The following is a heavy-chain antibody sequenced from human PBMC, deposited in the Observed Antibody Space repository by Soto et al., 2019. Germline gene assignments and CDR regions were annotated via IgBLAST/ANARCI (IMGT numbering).Heavy chain of an antibody. CDR3: ASFGCSSTSCWNYYYYYYMDV. J-gene: IGHJ6*03. Sequence: PGGSLRLSCAASGFTFSSYSMNWVRQAPGKGLEWVSSISSSSSYIYYADSVKGRFTISRDNAKNSLYLQMNSLRAEDTAVYYCASFGCSSTSCWNYYYYYYMDVWGKGTTVTVSS. V-gene: IGHV3-21*01. D-gene: IGHD2-2*01. CDR2: ISSSSSYI. CDR1: GFTFSSYS.